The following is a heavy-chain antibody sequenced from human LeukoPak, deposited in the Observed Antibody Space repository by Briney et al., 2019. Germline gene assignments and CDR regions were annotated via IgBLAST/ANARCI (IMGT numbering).Heavy chain of an antibody. Sequence: PIFGTANYAQKFQGRVTITADESTSTAYMELSSLRSEDTAVYYCAVVVVKASYYYYYGMDVWGQGTTVTVSS. V-gene: IGHV1-69*01. CDR3: AVVVVKASYYYYYGMDV. CDR2: PIFGTA. D-gene: IGHD3-22*01. J-gene: IGHJ6*02.